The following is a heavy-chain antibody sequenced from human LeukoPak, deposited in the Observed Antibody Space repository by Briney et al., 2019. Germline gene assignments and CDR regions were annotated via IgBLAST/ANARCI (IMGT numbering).Heavy chain of an antibody. CDR3: AKLVPDYGDYGYFDY. V-gene: IGHV3-53*01. D-gene: IGHD4-17*01. Sequence: QAGGSLRLSCAASGFIVSTNSMSWVRQAPGKGLEWVSVIYSGGNTYYADSVKGRFTISRDTSKSTLYLQMNSLRAEDTAVYYCAKLVPDYGDYGYFDYWGQGTLVTVSS. J-gene: IGHJ4*02. CDR1: GFIVSTNS. CDR2: IYSGGNT.